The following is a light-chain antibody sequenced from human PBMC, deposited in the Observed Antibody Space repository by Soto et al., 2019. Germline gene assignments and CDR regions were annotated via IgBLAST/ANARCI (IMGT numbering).Light chain of an antibody. J-gene: IGKJ3*01. CDR3: QKGNSLPPFT. CDR2: AAS. CDR1: QSLTRW. Sequence: DFQMTQSPSSVSASVGDRVTITCRATQSLTRWLAWYQQKPGQAPKLLIYAASTLHSGVSSRFSGTGSGTDFTLTINNLQPEDVATYYCQKGNSLPPFTFGPGTRVDI. V-gene: IGKV1D-12*01.